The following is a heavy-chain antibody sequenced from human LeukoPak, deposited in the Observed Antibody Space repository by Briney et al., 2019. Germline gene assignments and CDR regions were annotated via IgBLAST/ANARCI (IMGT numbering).Heavy chain of an antibody. Sequence: SETLSLTCTVSGGSFSNNYNWDWIRQPPGKGLDWIGSLYYNGNTYYNPSLKRRLTISVDTSKSHFSLQLRSVPAEDTAVYFCTRSSDFGGYYFYYYMDLWGKGTTVSVSS. CDR2: LYYNGNT. J-gene: IGHJ6*03. D-gene: IGHD4-23*01. V-gene: IGHV4-39*02. CDR1: GGSFSNNYN. CDR3: TRSSDFGGYYFYYYMDL.